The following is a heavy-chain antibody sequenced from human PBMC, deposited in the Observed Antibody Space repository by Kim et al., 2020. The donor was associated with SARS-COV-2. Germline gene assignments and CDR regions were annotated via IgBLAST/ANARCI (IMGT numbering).Heavy chain of an antibody. CDR1: GFTFNGYY. V-gene: IGHV3-7*03. CDR2: INEDGSVK. J-gene: IGHJ4*02. CDR3: ARERGRGSTGYGDFDS. D-gene: IGHD5-12*01. Sequence: GGSLRLSCAASGFTFNGYYMTWVRQAPGKVLEWVANINEDGSVKRYVDSVKGRFTISRDNAKNSLSLQMDSLRAEDTALYYCARERGRGSTGYGDFDSWGQGTLVTVSS.